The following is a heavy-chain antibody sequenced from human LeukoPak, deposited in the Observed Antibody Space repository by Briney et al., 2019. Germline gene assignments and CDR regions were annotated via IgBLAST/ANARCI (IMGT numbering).Heavy chain of an antibody. CDR2: ISASGGRT. J-gene: IGHJ4*02. CDR1: GFTFSNYA. Sequence: GGSLRLSCAASGFTFSNYAMRWVRQAPGKGLEWVSAISASGGRTYYADSVKGRFTISRDNSKNTLYLQMNSLRAEDTAVYYXXXXXXXXXXPFPSYFDYWGRGTLVTVSS. D-gene: IGHD2-21*01. V-gene: IGHV3-23*01. CDR3: XXXXXXXXXPFPSYFDY.